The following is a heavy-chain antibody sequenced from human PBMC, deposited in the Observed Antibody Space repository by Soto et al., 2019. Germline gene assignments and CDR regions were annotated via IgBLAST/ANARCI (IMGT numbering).Heavy chain of an antibody. CDR1: GGSISSGDYY. J-gene: IGHJ4*02. CDR3: ARAQGSGFLVS. D-gene: IGHD3-10*01. CDR2: IYYSGST. Sequence: QVQLQESGPGLVKPSQTLSLTCTVSGGSISSGDYYWSWIRQPPGKGLEWIGYIYYSGSTYYNPSLKSRVTISVDTSKNQFSRKRSSVTAADTAVYYWARAQGSGFLVSWGQGTLVTVSS. V-gene: IGHV4-30-4*01.